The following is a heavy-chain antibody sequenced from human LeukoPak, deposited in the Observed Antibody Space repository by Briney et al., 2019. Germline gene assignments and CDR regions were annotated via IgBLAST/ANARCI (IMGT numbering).Heavy chain of an antibody. CDR1: GGSISSYY. CDR3: ARSVAFGRSNPPRHFDY. D-gene: IGHD4-4*01. J-gene: IGHJ4*02. Sequence: PSETLSLTCSVSGGSISSYYWSWIRQPAGKGLEWIGRIYTSGSTNYNPSLKSRVTMSVDTSKNQFSLKLSSVTAADTAVYYCARSVAFGRSNPPRHFDYWGQGTLVTVSS. CDR2: IYTSGST. V-gene: IGHV4-4*07.